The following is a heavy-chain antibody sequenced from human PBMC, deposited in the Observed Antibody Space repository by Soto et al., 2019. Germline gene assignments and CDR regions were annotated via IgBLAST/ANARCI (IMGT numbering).Heavy chain of an antibody. J-gene: IGHJ6*02. D-gene: IGHD4-17*01. CDR3: ARGYGDSPDYYYYGMDV. Sequence: QVQLVQSGAEVKKPGSSVKVSCKACGGTFSSYTISWVRQAPGQGLEWVGRIIPILGIANYAQKFQGRVTITADKSTSTAYMELSSLRSEDTAVYYCARGYGDSPDYYYYGMDVWGQGTTVTVS. CDR1: GGTFSSYT. CDR2: IIPILGIA. V-gene: IGHV1-69*02.